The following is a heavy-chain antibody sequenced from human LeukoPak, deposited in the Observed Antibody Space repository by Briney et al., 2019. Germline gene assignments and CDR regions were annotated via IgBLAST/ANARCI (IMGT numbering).Heavy chain of an antibody. Sequence: PSETLSLTCTVSGGSLSSYYWSWIRQPPGKGLEWIGYIYYSGSTNYNPSLKSRVTISVDTSKNQFSLKLSSVTAADTAVYYCARDYYDSSAMVWGQGTMVTVSS. CDR3: ARDYYDSSAMV. CDR1: GGSLSSYY. CDR2: IYYSGST. J-gene: IGHJ3*01. D-gene: IGHD3-22*01. V-gene: IGHV4-59*01.